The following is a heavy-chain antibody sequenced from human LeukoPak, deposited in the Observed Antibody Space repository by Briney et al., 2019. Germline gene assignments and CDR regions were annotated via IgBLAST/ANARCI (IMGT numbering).Heavy chain of an antibody. J-gene: IGHJ4*02. Sequence: GASVKVSCKASGYTFTSYGISWVRQAPGQGLEWMGWISAYNGNTNYAQKLQGRVTMTTDTSTSTAYMELRSLRSDDTAVYYCATTNYYDSSGYPGHWGQGTLVTVSS. CDR2: ISAYNGNT. V-gene: IGHV1-18*01. CDR3: ATTNYYDSSGYPGH. D-gene: IGHD3-22*01. CDR1: GYTFTSYG.